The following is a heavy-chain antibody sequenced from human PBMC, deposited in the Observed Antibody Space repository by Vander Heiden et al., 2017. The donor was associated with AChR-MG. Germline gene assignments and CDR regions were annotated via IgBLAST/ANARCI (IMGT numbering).Heavy chain of an antibody. V-gene: IGHV3-48*01. J-gene: IGHJ6*02. CDR1: GLTFSTSS. D-gene: IGHD3-22*01. Sequence: VESGGDWVQPGGSLRLPCAASGLTFSTSSFNWVRQAPGKGLEWLSYIGSDGTIYYADSVTGRFTISRDTAWNSLFLQMNSLRAEDTAIYYCAKDMGGSPYYYHTMDFWGQGTAVTVSS. CDR2: IGSDGTI. CDR3: AKDMGGSPYYYHTMDF.